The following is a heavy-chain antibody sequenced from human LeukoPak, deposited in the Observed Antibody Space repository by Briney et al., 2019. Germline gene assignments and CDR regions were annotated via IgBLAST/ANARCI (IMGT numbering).Heavy chain of an antibody. Sequence: GASVKVSCKASGYTFTSYDINWVRQAPGQGLEWMGRIIPILGIANYAQKFQGRVTITADKSTSTAYMELSSLRSEDTAVYYCATDVDTAMVGVWGQGTTVTVSS. CDR3: ATDVDTAMVGV. J-gene: IGHJ6*02. CDR2: IIPILGIA. V-gene: IGHV1-69*04. D-gene: IGHD5-18*01. CDR1: GYTFTSYD.